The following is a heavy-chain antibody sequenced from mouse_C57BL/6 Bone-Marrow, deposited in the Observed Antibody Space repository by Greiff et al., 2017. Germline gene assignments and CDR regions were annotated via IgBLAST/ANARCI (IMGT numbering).Heavy chain of an antibody. J-gene: IGHJ2*01. CDR2: INPYNGGT. CDR3: ARLQLTDDY. D-gene: IGHD3-1*01. Sequence: VQLQQSGPVLVKPGASVKMSCKASGYTFTDYYMNWVKQSHGKSLEWIGVINPYNGGTSYNQKFKGKATLTVDKSSSTAYMELNSLTSEDSAVYYCARLQLTDDYWGQGTTLTGSS. CDR1: GYTFTDYY. V-gene: IGHV1-19*01.